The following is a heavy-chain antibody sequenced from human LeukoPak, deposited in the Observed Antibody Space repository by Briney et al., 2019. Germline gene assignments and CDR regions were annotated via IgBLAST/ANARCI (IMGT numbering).Heavy chain of an antibody. D-gene: IGHD5-12*01. V-gene: IGHV4-34*01. CDR2: INHSGST. CDR3: ASRGIVATDVRY. Sequence: SETLSLTCAVYGGSFSGYYWSWIRQPPGKGLEWIGEINHSGSTNYNPSLKSRVTISVDTSKNQFSLKLSSVTAADTAVYYCASRGIVATDVRYWGQGTLVTVPS. J-gene: IGHJ4*02. CDR1: GGSFSGYY.